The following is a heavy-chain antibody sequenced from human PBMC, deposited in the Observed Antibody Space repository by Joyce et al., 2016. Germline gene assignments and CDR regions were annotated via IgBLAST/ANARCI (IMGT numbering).Heavy chain of an antibody. CDR2: ISGSGGST. CDR3: AKDKVPRNGIAVTGGLDY. V-gene: IGHV3-23*01. CDR1: GFTFSSYA. D-gene: IGHD6-13*01. J-gene: IGHJ4*02. Sequence: EVQLLESGGGLVQPGGSLSLSCAASGFTFSSYAMTWVRQAPGKGLGWVSVISGSGGSTYYGDSVTGRFSISRDNSKNTLSLKMNSLRADDTAVYYCAKDKVPRNGIAVTGGLDYWGQGILVTVSP.